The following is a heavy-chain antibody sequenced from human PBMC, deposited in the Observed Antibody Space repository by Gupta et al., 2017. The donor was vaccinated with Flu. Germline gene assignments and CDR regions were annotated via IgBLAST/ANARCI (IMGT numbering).Heavy chain of an antibody. V-gene: IGHV4-61*02. J-gene: IGHJ3*02. CDR2: IYTSGST. Sequence: QVQLQESGPGLVKPSQTLSLTCTVSGGSISSGSYYWSWIRQPAGKGLEWIGRIYTSGSTNYNPSLKSRVTISVDTSKNQFSLKLSSVTAADTAVYYCAREVDTMVRGVSRDFDIWGQGTMVTVSS. D-gene: IGHD3-10*01. CDR3: AREVDTMVRGVSRDFDI. CDR1: GGSISSGSYY.